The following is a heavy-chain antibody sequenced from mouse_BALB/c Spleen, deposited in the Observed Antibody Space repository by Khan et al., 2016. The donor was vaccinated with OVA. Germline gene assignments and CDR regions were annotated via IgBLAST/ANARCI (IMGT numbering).Heavy chain of an antibody. CDR1: GFTFSSFG. J-gene: IGHJ3*01. CDR3: VRDYYGSSYVAD. CDR2: ISSGSSTI. D-gene: IGHD1-1*01. V-gene: IGHV5-17*02. Sequence: EVQLVESGGGLVQPGGSRKLSCAASGFTFSSFGMHWIRQAPEKGLEWVAYISSGSSTIYYADTVKGRFTISRDNPTNTLFLQMTSLRSEDTAMYYCVRDYYGSSYVADWGQGTLVTVSA.